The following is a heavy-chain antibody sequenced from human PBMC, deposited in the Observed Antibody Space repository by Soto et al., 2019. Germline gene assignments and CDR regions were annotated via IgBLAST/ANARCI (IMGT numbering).Heavy chain of an antibody. CDR2: MSYDGSNE. Sequence: ESGGGVVQPGRSLRLSCEASGFTFSSNAMHWVRQAPGKGLEWVAVMSYDGSNEYYADSVKGRFTISRDNSKNTLYLQMNSLRAEDTAVYYCARDSILSGTTRPPPLDYWGQGTLVTVSS. CDR3: ARDSILSGTTRPPPLDY. J-gene: IGHJ4*02. D-gene: IGHD4-17*01. V-gene: IGHV3-30-3*01. CDR1: GFTFSSNA.